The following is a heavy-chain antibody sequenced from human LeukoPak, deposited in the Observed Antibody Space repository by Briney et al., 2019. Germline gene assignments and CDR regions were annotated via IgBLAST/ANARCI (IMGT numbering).Heavy chain of an antibody. J-gene: IGHJ4*02. V-gene: IGHV4-59*08. CDR3: ARHLRGYSYGPFDS. CDR1: GGSISSYY. CDR2: IYYGGST. Sequence: PSETLSLTCTVSGGSISSYYWSWIRQPPGKGLQWIGYIYYGGSTNYNPSLMSRVTISVDTSKNQFSLKLSSVTAADKAVYYCARHLRGYSYGPFDSWGQGTLVTVSS. D-gene: IGHD5-18*01.